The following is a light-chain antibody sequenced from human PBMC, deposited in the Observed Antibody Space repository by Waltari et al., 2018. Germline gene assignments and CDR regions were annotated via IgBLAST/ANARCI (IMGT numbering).Light chain of an antibody. J-gene: IGLJ1*01. V-gene: IGLV2-14*01. Sequence: QSALTQPASVSGSPGPSITISCTGTSRSIGNFNSVSWYQQHPGKAPKLMIFEVSNRPSGISNRFSGSKSDNTAFLTISGLQAEDEADYYCSSYSSSTSLCVFGTGTKVTVL. CDR3: SSYSSSTSLCV. CDR1: SRSIGNFNS. CDR2: EVS.